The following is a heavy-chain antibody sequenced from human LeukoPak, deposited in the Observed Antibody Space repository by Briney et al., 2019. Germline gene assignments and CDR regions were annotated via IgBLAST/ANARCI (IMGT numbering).Heavy chain of an antibody. CDR2: INSDGSIT. CDR1: GFTFSSYD. J-gene: IGHJ4*02. CDR3: ARAGSFRFDY. Sequence: GGSLRLSCAASGFTFSSYDMHWVRQAPGKGLVWVSRINSDGSITNYADSVKGRFTISRDNARNTLYLQMNSLRAEDTAVYYCARAGSFRFDYWGQGSLVTVSS. V-gene: IGHV3-74*01. D-gene: IGHD3-10*01.